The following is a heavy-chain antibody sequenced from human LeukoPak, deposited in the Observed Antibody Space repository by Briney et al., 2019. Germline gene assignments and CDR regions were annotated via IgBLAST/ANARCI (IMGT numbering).Heavy chain of an antibody. CDR1: GFTFDDYA. CDR2: ISWNSGSI. Sequence: PGRSLRLSCAASGFTFDDYAMHWVRQAPGQGLEWVSGISWNSGSIGYADSVKGRFTISRDNAKNSLYLQMNSLRAEDTALYYCAKDMRGSGGSGYFDYWGQGTLVTVSS. CDR3: AKDMRGSGGSGYFDY. J-gene: IGHJ4*02. D-gene: IGHD3-22*01. V-gene: IGHV3-9*01.